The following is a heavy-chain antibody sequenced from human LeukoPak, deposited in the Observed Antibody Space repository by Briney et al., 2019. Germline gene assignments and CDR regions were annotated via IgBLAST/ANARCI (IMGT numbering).Heavy chain of an antibody. J-gene: IGHJ5*02. D-gene: IGHD6-13*01. CDR1: GYTFIGYY. CDR3: ARDPYGIAAFDP. CDR2: INPNSGGT. V-gene: IGHV1-2*02. Sequence: ASVKVSCKASGYTFIGYYIHWVRQAPGQGLEWMGWINPNSGGTNYAQKFQGRVTMTRDTSISTAYMELSRLRSDDTAVYYCARDPYGIAAFDPWGQGTLVTVSS.